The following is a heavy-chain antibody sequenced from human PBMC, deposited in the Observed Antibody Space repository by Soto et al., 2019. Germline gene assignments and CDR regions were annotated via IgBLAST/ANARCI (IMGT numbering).Heavy chain of an antibody. CDR1: GFTFSSYW. J-gene: IGHJ1*01. Sequence: EVQLVESGGGLVQPGGSLRLSCAASGFTFSSYWMHWVRQAPGKGLVWVSRISSDGSSTGYADPVKGRFTISISRQNAKNSLFLQFNSLRAEDTAVYYCVSSRLACRGASCVAAYFQNWRQGTLVTVSS. V-gene: IGHV3-74*01. D-gene: IGHD2-15*01. CDR3: VSSRLACRGASCVAAYFQN. CDR2: ISSDGSST.